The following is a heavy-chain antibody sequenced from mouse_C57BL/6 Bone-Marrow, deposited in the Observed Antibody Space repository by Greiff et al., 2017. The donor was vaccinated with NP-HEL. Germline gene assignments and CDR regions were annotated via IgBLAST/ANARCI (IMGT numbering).Heavy chain of an antibody. CDR1: GYTFTSYW. V-gene: IGHV1-53*01. D-gene: IGHD2-2*01. J-gene: IGHJ1*03. Sequence: QVQLQQPGTELVKPGTSVKLSCKSSGYTFTSYWMHWVKQRPGQGLEWIGNINPSNGGTNYNEKFKSKATLTVDKSSSTAYIQLSSLTSDDSAVYYCSREGRWLRRSYWYFDVWDKGTTVTVSS. CDR3: SREGRWLRRSYWYFDV. CDR2: INPSNGGT.